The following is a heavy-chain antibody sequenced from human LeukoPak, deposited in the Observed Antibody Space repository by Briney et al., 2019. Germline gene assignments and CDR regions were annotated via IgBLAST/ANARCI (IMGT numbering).Heavy chain of an antibody. CDR1: GFTFSSYA. Sequence: GGSLRLSCAASGFTFSSYAMSWVRQAPGKGLEWVSGISGSGGGTYYADSVKGRFTISRDNSKNTLYLQMNSLRAEDTAVYYCAKEQSHILTYFDIWGQGTMVTVSS. D-gene: IGHD3-9*01. V-gene: IGHV3-23*01. J-gene: IGHJ3*02. CDR2: ISGSGGGT. CDR3: AKEQSHILTYFDI.